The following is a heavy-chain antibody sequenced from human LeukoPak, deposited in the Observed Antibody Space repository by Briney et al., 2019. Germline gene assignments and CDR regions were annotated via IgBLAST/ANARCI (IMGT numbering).Heavy chain of an antibody. Sequence: PSETLSLTCAVSGYSITSGYYWGRIRQPPGKGLEWIGTIYHSGSTYYNPSLKSRVTISLDTSKNQFSLKLSSVTAADTAVYYCARKCIAPTSGIYNYWGQGTLVTVSS. CDR1: GYSITSGYY. D-gene: IGHD3-10*01. J-gene: IGHJ4*02. CDR2: IYHSGST. CDR3: ARKCIAPTSGIYNY. V-gene: IGHV4-38-2*01.